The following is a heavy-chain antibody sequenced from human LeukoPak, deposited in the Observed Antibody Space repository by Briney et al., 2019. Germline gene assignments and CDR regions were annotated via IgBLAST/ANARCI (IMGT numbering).Heavy chain of an antibody. CDR1: GFTFSSYW. V-gene: IGHV3-7*01. CDR2: IKPGGSEM. Sequence: PGGSLRLSRAASGFTFSSYWMTWVRQAPGKGLEWVANIKPGGSEMYYVDSVKGRFTISRDNAKNSLYLQMNSLRAEDTAVYYCALSMVAAAGDDWGQGTLVTVSS. D-gene: IGHD6-13*01. CDR3: ALSMVAAAGDD. J-gene: IGHJ4*02.